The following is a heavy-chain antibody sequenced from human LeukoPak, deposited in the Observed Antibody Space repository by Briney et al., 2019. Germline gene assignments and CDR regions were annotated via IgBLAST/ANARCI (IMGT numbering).Heavy chain of an antibody. CDR1: GGSISSSSYY. V-gene: IGHV4-39*07. D-gene: IGHD3-10*01. CDR3: ARGLGYGSGSYRPLYYYYYYMDV. CDR2: IYYSGST. J-gene: IGHJ6*03. Sequence: KTSETLSLTCTVSGGSISSSSYYWGWIRQPPGKGLEWIGSIYYSGSTYYNPSLKSRVTISVDTSKNQFSLKLSSVTAADTAVYYCARGLGYGSGSYRPLYYYYYYMDVWGKGTTVTVSS.